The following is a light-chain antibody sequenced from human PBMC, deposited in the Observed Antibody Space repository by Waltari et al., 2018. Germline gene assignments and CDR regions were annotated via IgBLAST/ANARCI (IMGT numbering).Light chain of an antibody. Sequence: QAALTQPPSVSGSPGQSVTISCTGTSSDPRPYNYVPWYQQHPGKAPKVMIYDVSMRPSGVSDRCSGSKSGNTASLTLSGLQAEDEADYYCTSYAGSNTFWVFGGGTRLTVL. CDR3: TSYAGSNTFWV. J-gene: IGLJ3*02. V-gene: IGLV2-8*01. CDR2: DVS. CDR1: SSDPRPYNY.